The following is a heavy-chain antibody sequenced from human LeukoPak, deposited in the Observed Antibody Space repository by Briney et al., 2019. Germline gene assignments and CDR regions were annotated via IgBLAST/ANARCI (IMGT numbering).Heavy chain of an antibody. CDR1: GFTFSSYG. D-gene: IGHD6-19*01. J-gene: IGHJ6*03. Sequence: PGGSLRLSCAASGFTFSSYGMHWVRQAPGKGLEWVAFIRYDGSNKYYADSVKGRFTISRDNSKNTLYLQMNSLRAEDTAVYYCARENRQWLVYYYYYMDVWGKGTTVTVSS. V-gene: IGHV3-30*02. CDR2: IRYDGSNK. CDR3: ARENRQWLVYYYYYMDV.